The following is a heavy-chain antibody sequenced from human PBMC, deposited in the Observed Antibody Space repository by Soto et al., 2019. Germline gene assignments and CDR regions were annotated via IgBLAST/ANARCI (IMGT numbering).Heavy chain of an antibody. CDR2: IYYSVST. J-gene: IGHJ4*02. Sequence: SETLSLTCTVSGGSVSSGDHYWSWIRQPPGKGLEWIGYIYYSVSTNYNPSLKSRVTISVDTSKNQFSLKLSSVTAADTAVYYCARSQTTVTSYDYWGQGTLVTVSS. CDR1: GGSVSSGDHY. V-gene: IGHV4-61*08. CDR3: ARSQTTVTSYDY. D-gene: IGHD4-17*01.